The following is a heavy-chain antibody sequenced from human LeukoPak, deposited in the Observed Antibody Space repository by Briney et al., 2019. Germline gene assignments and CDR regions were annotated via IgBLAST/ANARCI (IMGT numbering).Heavy chain of an antibody. J-gene: IGHJ4*02. CDR1: GGSMSSTSYY. Sequence: KPSETLSLTCTVSGGSMSSTSYYWGWIRQPPGKGLEWIGSIYYSGSTYYNPSLKSRVTISIDTSKNLFSLKLDSLTAADTAVYHCARSATVTTGYFDYWGRGTLVAVSP. D-gene: IGHD4-17*01. CDR2: IYYSGST. CDR3: ARSATVTTGYFDY. V-gene: IGHV4-39*07.